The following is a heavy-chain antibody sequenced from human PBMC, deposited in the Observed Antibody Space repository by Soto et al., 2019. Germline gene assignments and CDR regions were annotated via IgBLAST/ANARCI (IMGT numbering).Heavy chain of an antibody. D-gene: IGHD3-22*01. CDR2: ISGSGGST. Sequence: GGSLRLSCAASGFTFSSYAMSWVRQAPGKGLEWVSAISGSGGSTYYADSVKGRFTISRDNSKNTLYLQMNSLRAEDTAVYYCAKHASYYYDSSSDPRFYFDYWGQGTLVTVSS. CDR3: AKHASYYYDSSSDPRFYFDY. V-gene: IGHV3-23*01. J-gene: IGHJ4*02. CDR1: GFTFSSYA.